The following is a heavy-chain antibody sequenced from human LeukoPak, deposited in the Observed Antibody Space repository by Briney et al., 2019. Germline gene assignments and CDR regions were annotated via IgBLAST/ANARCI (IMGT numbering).Heavy chain of an antibody. J-gene: IGHJ4*02. V-gene: IGHV4-59*01. Sequence: TSETLSLTCTVSGGSISSYYWSWTRQPPGKGLEWIGYIYYSGSTNYNPSLKSRVTISVDTSKNQFSLKLSSVTAADTAVYYCARQDYDILTGYSQFDYWGQGTLVTVSS. D-gene: IGHD3-9*01. CDR2: IYYSGST. CDR3: ARQDYDILTGYSQFDY. CDR1: GGSISSYY.